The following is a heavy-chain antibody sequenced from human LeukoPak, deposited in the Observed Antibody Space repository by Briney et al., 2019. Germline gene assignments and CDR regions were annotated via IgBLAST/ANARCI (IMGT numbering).Heavy chain of an antibody. V-gene: IGHV3-7*03. CDR1: GFTFTNYW. J-gene: IGHJ2*01. CDR2: IKQDGSEK. CDR3: ARDRVVVATTTPPYWYFDL. D-gene: IGHD2-15*01. Sequence: GGSLRLSCAASGFTFTNYWMTWVRQAPGKGLEWVANIKQDGSEKYYLDSVKGRFTISRDNPKNSLYLHMNSLRVEDTALYYCARDRVVVATTTPPYWYFDLWGRGTLVTVSS.